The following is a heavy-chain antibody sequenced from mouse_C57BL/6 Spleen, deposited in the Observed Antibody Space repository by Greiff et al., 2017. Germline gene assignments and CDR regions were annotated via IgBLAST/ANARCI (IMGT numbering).Heavy chain of an antibody. Sequence: QVQLQQPGAELVMPGASVKLSCKASGYTFTSYWMHWVKQRPGQGLEWIGEIDPSDSYTNYNQQFKGKSTLTVDKSSSTAYMQLSSLTAEDAAVYCGSRTDRNYAVAYWGQGTLVTVSA. V-gene: IGHV1-69*01. J-gene: IGHJ3*01. CDR3: SRTDRNYAVAY. CDR2: IDPSDSYT. CDR1: GYTFTSYW. D-gene: IGHD2-5*01.